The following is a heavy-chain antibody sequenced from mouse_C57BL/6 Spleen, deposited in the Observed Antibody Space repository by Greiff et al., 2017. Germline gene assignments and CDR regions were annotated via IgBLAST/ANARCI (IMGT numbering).Heavy chain of an antibody. Sequence: EVHLVESGGGLVKPGGSLKLSCAASGFTFSSYAMSWVRQTPEKRLEWVATISDGGSYTYSPDNVKGRFTISRDNAKNNLYLQMSHLKSEDTAMYYCARDTVVSWYFDVWGTGTTVTVSS. CDR2: ISDGGSYT. V-gene: IGHV5-4*01. CDR1: GFTFSSYA. D-gene: IGHD1-1*01. J-gene: IGHJ1*03. CDR3: ARDTVVSWYFDV.